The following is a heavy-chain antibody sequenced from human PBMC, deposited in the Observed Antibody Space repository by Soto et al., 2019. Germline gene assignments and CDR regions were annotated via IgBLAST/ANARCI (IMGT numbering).Heavy chain of an antibody. D-gene: IGHD5-12*01. Sequence: QVQLVQSGAEVKKPGSSVKVSCKASGGTFSSYAISWVRQAPGQGLEWMGGIIPIFGTANYAQKFQGRVTITADESTSTAYMELRSLRSEDTAVYYCAGEGGGGVDIVATMALDYWGQGTLVTVSS. V-gene: IGHV1-69*01. CDR1: GGTFSSYA. CDR2: IIPIFGTA. CDR3: AGEGGGGVDIVATMALDY. J-gene: IGHJ4*02.